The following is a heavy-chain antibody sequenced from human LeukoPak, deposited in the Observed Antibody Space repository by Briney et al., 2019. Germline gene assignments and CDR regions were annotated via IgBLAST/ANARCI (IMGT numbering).Heavy chain of an antibody. CDR3: APYDSDGGLFDY. CDR1: GGSISSYY. Sequence: TPSETLSLTCTVSGGSISSYYWSWIRQPPGKGLEWIGYIYYSGSTNYNPSLKSRVTMSLDTSKNQFSLKLSSVTAADTAVYYCAPYDSDGGLFDYWGQGTLVTVSS. D-gene: IGHD3-22*01. V-gene: IGHV4-59*03. CDR2: IYYSGST. J-gene: IGHJ4*02.